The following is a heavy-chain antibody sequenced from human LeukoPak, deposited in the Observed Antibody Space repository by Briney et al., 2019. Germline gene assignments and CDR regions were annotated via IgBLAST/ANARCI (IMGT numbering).Heavy chain of an antibody. D-gene: IGHD2-15*01. CDR2: IYTSGST. CDR1: GVSISSYY. V-gene: IGHV4-4*07. J-gene: IGHJ6*02. Sequence: KPSETLSLTCTVSGVSISSYYWSWIRQPAGKGLEWIGRIYTSGSTNFNPSLKSRVTMSVDTSKNQFSLKLSSVTAADTAVYYCARGPFVVVVGATQEIYYYGMDVWGQGTTVTVSS. CDR3: ARGPFVVVVGATQEIYYYGMDV.